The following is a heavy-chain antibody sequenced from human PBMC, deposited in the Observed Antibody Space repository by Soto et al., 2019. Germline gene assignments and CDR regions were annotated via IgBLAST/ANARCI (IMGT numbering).Heavy chain of an antibody. V-gene: IGHV1-3*01. J-gene: IGHJ4*02. Sequence: ASVKVSCKAPGYTFTDSAIHWVRQAPGQSLEWLGWIAPGNGNTKYSQNFQGRVSITRDTSATTAYMELSSLRSEDTAVYYCAKGSRMWTPDYWGQGTLVTVSS. D-gene: IGHD2-21*01. CDR3: AKGSRMWTPDY. CDR2: IAPGNGNT. CDR1: GYTFTDSA.